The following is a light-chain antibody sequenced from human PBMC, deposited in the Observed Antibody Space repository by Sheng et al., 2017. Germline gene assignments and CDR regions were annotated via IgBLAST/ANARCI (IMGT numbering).Light chain of an antibody. V-gene: IGKV3-20*01. J-gene: IGKJ5*01. Sequence: EIVLTQSPGTLSLSPGERVTLSCRASQSVSSSYLAWYQQKPGQAPRVLIYGASSRATGIPDRFSGSGSGTDFTLTISRLEPEDFAVYFCQQYGSSLITFGQGTRLEIK. CDR3: QQYGSSLIT. CDR2: GAS. CDR1: QSVSSSY.